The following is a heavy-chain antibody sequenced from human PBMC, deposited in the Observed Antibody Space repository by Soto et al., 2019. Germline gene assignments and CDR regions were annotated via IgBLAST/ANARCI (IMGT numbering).Heavy chain of an antibody. J-gene: IGHJ6*02. V-gene: IGHV4-4*02. CDR3: ARKVTYYYYYYGMDV. CDR1: GGPISSSNW. CDR2: IYHSGST. Sequence: PSETLSLTCAVSGGPISSSNWWSWVRQPPGKGLEWIGEIYHSGSTNYNPSLKSRVTISVDKSKNQFSLKLSSVTAADTAVYYCARKVTYYYYYYGMDVWGQGTTVTVS.